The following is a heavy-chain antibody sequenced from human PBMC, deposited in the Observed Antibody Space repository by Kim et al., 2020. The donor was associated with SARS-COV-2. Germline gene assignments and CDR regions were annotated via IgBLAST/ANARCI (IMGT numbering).Heavy chain of an antibody. D-gene: IGHD2-21*02. CDR3: ATVVTAPAFDY. J-gene: IGHJ4*02. CDR1: GGSISSSSYY. Sequence: SETLSLTCTVSGGSISSSSYYWGWIRQPPGKGLEWIGSIYYSGSTYYNPSLKSRVTISVDTSKNQFSLKLSSVTAADTAVYYCATVVTAPAFDYWGQGTLVTVSS. V-gene: IGHV4-39*01. CDR2: IYYSGST.